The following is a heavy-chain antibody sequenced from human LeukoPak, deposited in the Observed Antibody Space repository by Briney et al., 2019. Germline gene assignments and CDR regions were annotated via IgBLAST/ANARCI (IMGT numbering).Heavy chain of an antibody. V-gene: IGHV3-7*01. CDR1: GFTFNSYW. CDR3: ARDRVWTVLY. Sequence: GGSLKLSCAASGFTFNSYWMSWVRPAPGKGLAWVANINQDGSEMYYVDSLKGRFTISRDNAKNSVYLQMSSLRAEDTAVYYCARDRVWTVLYWGQGTLVTVSS. CDR2: INQDGSEM. J-gene: IGHJ4*02. D-gene: IGHD6-13*01.